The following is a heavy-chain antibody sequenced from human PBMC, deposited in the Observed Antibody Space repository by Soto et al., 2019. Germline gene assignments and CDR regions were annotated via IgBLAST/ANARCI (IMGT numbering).Heavy chain of an antibody. Sequence: QVQLVQSGAEVKKPGASVKVSCKASGYTFTSYGISWVRQAPGQGLEWMGWISAYNGNTNYAQKLQGRVTLTTYTSTSTAYKELRSLRSDDTAVYYCARAGYCSSTGCYGGGYYYYYYMDVWGKGTTVTVSS. D-gene: IGHD2-2*01. J-gene: IGHJ6*03. CDR2: ISAYNGNT. CDR3: ARAGYCSSTGCYGGGYYYYYYMDV. V-gene: IGHV1-18*01. CDR1: GYTFTSYG.